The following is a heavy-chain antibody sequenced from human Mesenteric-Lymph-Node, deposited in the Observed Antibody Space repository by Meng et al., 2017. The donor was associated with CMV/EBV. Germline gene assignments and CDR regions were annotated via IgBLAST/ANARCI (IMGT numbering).Heavy chain of an antibody. J-gene: IGHJ4*02. CDR3: ARHRSYNFDQ. CDR2: IKQDGSEK. CDR1: GFTFSSYW. V-gene: IGHV3-7*01. Sequence: GESLKISCAASGFTFSSYWMSWVRQAPGKGLEWVANIKQDGSEKYYVDSVKGRFTISRDNAKNSVYLQMNSLRAEDTALYYCARHRSYNFDQWGQGTLVTVSS. D-gene: IGHD1-26*01.